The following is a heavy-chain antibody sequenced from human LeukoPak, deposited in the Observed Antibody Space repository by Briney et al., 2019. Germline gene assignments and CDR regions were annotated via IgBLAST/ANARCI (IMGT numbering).Heavy chain of an antibody. CDR2: INTDGSST. D-gene: IGHD2-2*01. CDR1: GFTFSSYW. CDR3: ARDVCSTDSSTSCSTRYYYGMDV. J-gene: IGHJ6*02. V-gene: IGHV3-74*01. Sequence: GGSLRLSCAASGFTFSSYWMHWVRQAPGKGLVWVSRINTDGSSTSYADSVKGRFTISRDNAKNTLYLQMNSLRAEDTAVYYCARDVCSTDSSTSCSTRYYYGMDVWGQGTTVTVSS.